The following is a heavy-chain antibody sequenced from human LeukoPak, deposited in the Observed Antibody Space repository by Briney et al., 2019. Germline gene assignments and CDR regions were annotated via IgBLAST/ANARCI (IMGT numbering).Heavy chain of an antibody. D-gene: IGHD2-21*01. CDR1: GCSISSSSYY. J-gene: IGHJ3*02. CDR3: ARVLGVIAMGAFYI. V-gene: IGHV4-39*07. CDR2: IYYSGST. Sequence: PSETLSLTCTVSGCSISSSSYYWGWLRPPPGKGLEGIGSIYYSGSTYYNPFIKRRVTISVDTSKSQFSLKLSAVRAADTAVYCCARVLGVIAMGAFYIWGQGTMVTVSS.